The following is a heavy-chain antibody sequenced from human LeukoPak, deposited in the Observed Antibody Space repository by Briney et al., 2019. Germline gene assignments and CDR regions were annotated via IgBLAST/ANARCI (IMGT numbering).Heavy chain of an antibody. V-gene: IGHV1-18*01. J-gene: IGHJ5*02. CDR1: GYTFTSYG. D-gene: IGHD3-9*01. CDR2: ISAYNGNT. Sequence: ASVKVSCNASGYTFTSYGISWVRQAPGQGLEWMGWISAYNGNTNYAQKLQGRVTMTTDTSTSTAYMELRSLRSDDTAVYYCARGSNVLRYFDWLSTPHWFDPWGQGTLVTVSS. CDR3: ARGSNVLRYFDWLSTPHWFDP.